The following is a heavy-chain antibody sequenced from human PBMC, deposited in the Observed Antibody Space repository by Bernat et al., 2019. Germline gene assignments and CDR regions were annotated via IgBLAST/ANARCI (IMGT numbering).Heavy chain of an antibody. J-gene: IGHJ4*02. V-gene: IGHV2-70*04. CDR1: GFSLSTNGMR. CDR3: ARMKDSNYLFFDD. Sequence: QVTLKESGPALVKPTQTLTLTCTFSGFSLSTNGMRVSWIRQPPGKALEWLARIDWDDDKFYSTSLKTRLTISKDTSKNHVVLTVTNMDPVDTATYYCARMKDSNYLFFDDWGQGTLVTVSS. CDR2: IDWDDDK. D-gene: IGHD4-11*01.